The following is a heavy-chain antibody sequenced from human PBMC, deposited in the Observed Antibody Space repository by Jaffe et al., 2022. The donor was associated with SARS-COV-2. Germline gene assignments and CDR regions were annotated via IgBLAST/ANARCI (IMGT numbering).Heavy chain of an antibody. D-gene: IGHD2-2*01. CDR3: AKGRCSSTSCHPLYYYYYGMDV. CDR2: ISGSGGST. V-gene: IGHV3-23*01. J-gene: IGHJ6*02. Sequence: EVQLLESGGGLVQPGGSLRLSCAASGFTFSSYAMSWVRQAPGKGLEWVSAISGSGGSTYYADSVKGRFTISRDNSKNTLYLQMNSLRAEDTAVYYCAKGRCSSTSCHPLYYYYYGMDVWGQGTTVTVSS. CDR1: GFTFSSYA.